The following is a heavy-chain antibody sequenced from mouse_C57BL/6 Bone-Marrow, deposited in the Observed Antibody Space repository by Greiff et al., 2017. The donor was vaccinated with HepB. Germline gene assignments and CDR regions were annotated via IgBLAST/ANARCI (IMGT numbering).Heavy chain of an antibody. Sequence: EVKLMESGGGLVQSGRSLRLSCATSGFTFSDFYMAWVRQAPGKGLECIAASRNKANDYTTEYSGSLKGLFIVSRDTSQSILYLQMNALRAEDTAIYYCARDDSYWYFDVWGTGTTVTVSS. CDR3: ARDDSYWYFDV. CDR2: SRNKANDYTT. CDR1: GFTFSDFY. D-gene: IGHD2-12*01. V-gene: IGHV7-1*01. J-gene: IGHJ1*03.